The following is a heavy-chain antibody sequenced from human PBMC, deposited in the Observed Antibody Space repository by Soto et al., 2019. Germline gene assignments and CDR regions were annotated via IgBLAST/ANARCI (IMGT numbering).Heavy chain of an antibody. V-gene: IGHV3-33*01. CDR2: IWYDGSNK. CDR3: ARDQELSDAFDI. Sequence: GGSLRLSCAASGFTFSSYGMHWVRQAPGKGLEWVAVIWYDGSNKYYADSVKGRFTISRDNSKNTLYLQMNSLRAEDTAVYYCARDQELSDAFDIWGQGTTVTVSS. J-gene: IGHJ3*02. D-gene: IGHD1-7*01. CDR1: GFTFSSYG.